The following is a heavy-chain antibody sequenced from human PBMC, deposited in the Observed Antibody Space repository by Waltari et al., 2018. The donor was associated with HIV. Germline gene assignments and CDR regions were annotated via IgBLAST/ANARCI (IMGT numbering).Heavy chain of an antibody. CDR1: GFTFRNYA. Sequence: EVQLLESGGGLVQPGGSLNLSCAASGFTFRNYAMSWVRQAPGKGLEWVATIRNSSDNTHYADSVKGRFTISRDNSKNTLYLQMSSPRAEDTAVYYGAKDRRGHYYVYEIDYWGQGTLVTVSS. D-gene: IGHD3-16*01. CDR3: AKDRRGHYYVYEIDY. CDR2: IRNSSDNT. V-gene: IGHV3-23*01. J-gene: IGHJ4*02.